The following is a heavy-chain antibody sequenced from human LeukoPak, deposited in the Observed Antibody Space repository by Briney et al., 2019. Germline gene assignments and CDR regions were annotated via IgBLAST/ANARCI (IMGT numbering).Heavy chain of an antibody. CDR2: IYHSGNT. CDR3: ARGGYYGSGNDFRFDP. J-gene: IGHJ5*02. V-gene: IGHV4-38-2*02. Sequence: SETLSLTCSVSGYSISSGFYWGWIRQPPGKGLEWIGNIYHSGNTYYNPSLKSRVTISVDTSKNQFSLKLKSVTAADTAVYYCARGGYYGSGNDFRFDPWGQGTLVTVSS. D-gene: IGHD3-10*01. CDR1: GYSISSGFY.